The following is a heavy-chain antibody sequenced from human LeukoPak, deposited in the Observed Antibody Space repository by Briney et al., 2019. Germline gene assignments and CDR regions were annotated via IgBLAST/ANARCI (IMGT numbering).Heavy chain of an antibody. J-gene: IGHJ4*02. CDR2: IYCSGSS. CDR3: ARLEYCSSGVDY. V-gene: IGHV4-59*08. Sequence: PSETLSLTCTVSGGSMSGYYWSWIRQPPGKGLEWIGYIYCSGSSNYNPSLKSRVTISVDTSKNQFSLKLSSVTAADTAVYYCARLEYCSSGVDYWGQGNLVTVSS. CDR1: GGSMSGYY. D-gene: IGHD6-13*01.